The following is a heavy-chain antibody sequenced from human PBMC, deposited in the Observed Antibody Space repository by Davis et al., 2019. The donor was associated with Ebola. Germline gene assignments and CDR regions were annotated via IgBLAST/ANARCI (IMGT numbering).Heavy chain of an antibody. Sequence: PSETLSLTCTVSGGSISSGGYYWSWIRQHPGKGLEWIGYIYYSGSTYYNPSLKSRVTISVDTSKNQFSLKLSSVTAADTAVYYCARVGTYYYDSSGYYSGYYYMDVWGKGTTVTVSS. D-gene: IGHD3-22*01. CDR1: GGSISSGGYY. J-gene: IGHJ6*03. CDR2: IYYSGST. V-gene: IGHV4-31*03. CDR3: ARVGTYYYDSSGYYSGYYYMDV.